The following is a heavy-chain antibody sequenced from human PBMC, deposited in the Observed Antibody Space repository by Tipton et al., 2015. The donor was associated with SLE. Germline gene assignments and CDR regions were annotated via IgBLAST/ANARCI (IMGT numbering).Heavy chain of an antibody. J-gene: IGHJ3*02. Sequence: TLSLTCAVYGGSFSGYYWSWVRQPPGKGLEWIGEINHSASTNYNPSLKSRVTISVDTSKNQFSLKLSSVTAADTAVYYCARGLGVVVAVAFDIWGQGTMVTVSS. CDR1: GGSFSGYY. CDR2: INHSAST. CDR3: ARGLGVVVAVAFDI. V-gene: IGHV4-34*01. D-gene: IGHD2-15*01.